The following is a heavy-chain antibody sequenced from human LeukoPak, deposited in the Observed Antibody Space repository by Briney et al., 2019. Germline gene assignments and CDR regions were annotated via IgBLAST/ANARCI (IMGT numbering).Heavy chain of an antibody. J-gene: IGHJ4*02. CDR2: INPNSGGT. CDR1: GYTFTGYY. D-gene: IGHD6-6*01. Sequence: ASVKVSCKASGYTFTGYYMHWVRQAPGQGLEWMGRINPNSGGTDYAQNFQGRATMTRDTSVSTAYLELSRLRSDDTAVYYCAIQSIVPRPGYWGQGTLVTVSS. CDR3: AIQSIVPRPGY. V-gene: IGHV1-2*06.